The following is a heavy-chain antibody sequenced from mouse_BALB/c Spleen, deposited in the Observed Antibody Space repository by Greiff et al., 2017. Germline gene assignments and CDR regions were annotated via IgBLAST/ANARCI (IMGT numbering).Heavy chain of an antibody. CDR1: GFTFSSFG. V-gene: IGHV5-17*02. J-gene: IGHJ1*01. D-gene: IGHD1-1*01. CDR2: ISSGSSTI. CDR3: AGSGSSYLSYWYFDV. Sequence: EVKVVESGGGLVQPGGSRKLSCAASGFTFSSFGMHWVRQAPEKGLEWVAYISSGSSTIYYADTVKGRFTISRDNPKNTLFLQMTSLRSEDTAMYYCAGSGSSYLSYWYFDVWGAGTTVTVSS.